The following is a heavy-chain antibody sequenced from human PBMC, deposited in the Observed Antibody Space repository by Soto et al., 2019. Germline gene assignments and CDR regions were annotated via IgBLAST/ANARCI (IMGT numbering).Heavy chain of an antibody. CDR3: ARVHCRAGTCLDGLDL. CDR2: IYYRSKWFH. D-gene: IGHD2-15*01. CDR1: GDSVSSNGAC. Sequence: SQTLSLTCVISGDSVSSNGACWNWIRQSPSRGLQWLGRIYYRSKWFHDYAASVESRMAINPDTSRNQFSLQLNYVTPEDTAVYYCARVHCRAGTCLDGLDLWGQGTTVTVSS. V-gene: IGHV6-1*01. J-gene: IGHJ6*02.